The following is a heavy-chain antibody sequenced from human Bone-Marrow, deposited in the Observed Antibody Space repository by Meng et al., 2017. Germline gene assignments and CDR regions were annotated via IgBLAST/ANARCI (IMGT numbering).Heavy chain of an antibody. CDR3: ARDENISLGKLFGDY. Sequence: QVELGQSGAEAKKPGASVKVSCKPSGYTFTAYNIPWVRQAPGQGLEWMGHINPDTGDTLYAQKFQGRVSMTGDTSISTAYVELSGLRSDDTAVYYCARDENISLGKLFGDYWGQGTLVTVSS. CDR2: INPDTGDT. CDR1: GYTFTAYN. J-gene: IGHJ4*02. V-gene: IGHV1-2*06. D-gene: IGHD2-21*01.